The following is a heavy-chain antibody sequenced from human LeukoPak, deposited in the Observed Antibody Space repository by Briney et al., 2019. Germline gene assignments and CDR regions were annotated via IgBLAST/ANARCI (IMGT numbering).Heavy chain of an antibody. V-gene: IGHV3-21*01. Sequence: GGSLRLSCEASGFTFSTFAMIWVRQPPGKGLEWVSSIFPSGGEIHYADSVRGRFTISGDNAKNPLYLQMNSLRAEDTAVYYCARGRAVVVTYWFDPWGQGTLVTVSS. CDR2: IFPSGGEI. J-gene: IGHJ5*02. CDR1: GFTFSTFA. CDR3: ARGRAVVVTYWFDP. D-gene: IGHD3-22*01.